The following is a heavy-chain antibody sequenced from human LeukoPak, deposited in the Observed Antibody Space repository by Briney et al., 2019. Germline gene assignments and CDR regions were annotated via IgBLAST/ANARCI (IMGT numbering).Heavy chain of an antibody. J-gene: IGHJ6*02. CDR1: GFTFSSYS. V-gene: IGHV3-21*01. CDR3: AREDQSSYYYYGMDV. Sequence: GGSLRLSCAASGFTFSSYSMNWVRQAPGKGLEWVSSISSSSSYIYYADSVKGRFTISRDNAKNSLYLQMNSLRAEDTAVYYCAREDQSSYYYYGMDVWGQGTTVTVSS. CDR2: ISSSSSYI. D-gene: IGHD2-2*01.